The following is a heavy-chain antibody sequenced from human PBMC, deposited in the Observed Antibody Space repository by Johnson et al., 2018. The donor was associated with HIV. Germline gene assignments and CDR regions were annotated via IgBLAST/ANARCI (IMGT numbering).Heavy chain of an antibody. Sequence: VQVVESGGVVVQPGGSLRLSCAASGFTFDDYAMHWVRQAPGKGLEWVAVISYDGSNKYYADSVKGRFIISRDNSRNTLYLQMNSLTVEDTARYYCAKDRIRAVAGIPDAFDIWGQGTMVIASS. CDR3: AKDRIRAVAGIPDAFDI. CDR2: ISYDGSNK. D-gene: IGHD6-19*01. CDR1: GFTFDDYA. V-gene: IGHV3-30-3*01. J-gene: IGHJ3*02.